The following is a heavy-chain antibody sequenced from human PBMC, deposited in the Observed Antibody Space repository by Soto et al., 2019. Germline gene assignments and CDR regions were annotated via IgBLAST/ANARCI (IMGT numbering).Heavy chain of an antibody. J-gene: IGHJ4*02. V-gene: IGHV1-69*13. CDR3: ARGPDSSGYFDY. Sequence: GASVKVSCKASGGTFSSYAISWVRQAPGQGLEWMGGIIPIFGTANYAQKFQGRVTITADESTSTAYMELSSLRSEDTAVYYCARGPDSSGYFDYWGQGTLVTVSS. CDR2: IIPIFGTA. D-gene: IGHD6-19*01. CDR1: GGTFSSYA.